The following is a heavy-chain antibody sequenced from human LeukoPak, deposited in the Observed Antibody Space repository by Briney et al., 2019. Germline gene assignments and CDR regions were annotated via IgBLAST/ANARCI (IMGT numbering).Heavy chain of an antibody. Sequence: ASVKVSCKASGYTFTGYYMHWVRQAPGQGLEWMGRINPNSGGTNYAQKFQGRVTMTRDTSISTAYMELSRLRSDDTAVYYCARDPRGFSSGDGSFVDYWGLGTLVTVSS. D-gene: IGHD6-19*01. V-gene: IGHV1-2*06. CDR1: GYTFTGYY. CDR3: ARDPRGFSSGDGSFVDY. J-gene: IGHJ4*02. CDR2: INPNSGGT.